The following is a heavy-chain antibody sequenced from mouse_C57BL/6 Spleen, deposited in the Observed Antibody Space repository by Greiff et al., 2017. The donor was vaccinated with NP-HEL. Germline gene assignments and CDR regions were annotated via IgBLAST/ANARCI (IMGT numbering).Heavy chain of an antibody. V-gene: IGHV1-18*01. D-gene: IGHD2-4*01. CDR3: ARGDYAGYAMDY. CDR2: INPNNGGT. CDR1: GYTFTDYN. J-gene: IGHJ4*01. Sequence: DVKLQESGPELVKPGASVKIPCKASGYTFTDYNMDWVKQSHGKSLEWIGDINPNNGGTIYNQKFKGKATLTVDKSSSTAYMEIRSLTSEDTAVYYCARGDYAGYAMDYWGQGTSVTVSS.